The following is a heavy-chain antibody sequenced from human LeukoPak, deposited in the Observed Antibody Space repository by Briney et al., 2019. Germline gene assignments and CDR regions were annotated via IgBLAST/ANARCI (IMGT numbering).Heavy chain of an antibody. Sequence: GGSLRLSCAASGFTFSSYGMHWVRQAPGKGLEWVAFIRYDGSNKYYADSVKGRFTISRDNSKNTLYLQMNSLRAEDTAVYYCAKVGQWLAPLFGVEDYYYYYYMDVWGKGTTVTISS. J-gene: IGHJ6*03. CDR1: GFTFSSYG. D-gene: IGHD3-10*02. CDR3: AKVGQWLAPLFGVEDYYYYYYMDV. V-gene: IGHV3-30*02. CDR2: IRYDGSNK.